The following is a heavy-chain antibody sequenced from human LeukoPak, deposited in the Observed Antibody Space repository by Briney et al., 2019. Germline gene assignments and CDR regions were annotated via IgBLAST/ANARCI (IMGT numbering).Heavy chain of an antibody. D-gene: IGHD6-25*01. V-gene: IGHV4-34*01. CDR1: GGSFSGYY. CDR3: ARAELYSSGGWFDP. Sequence: SETLSLTCAVYGGSFSGYYWSWIRQPPGKGLEWIGEINHSGSTNYNPSLKSRVTISVDTSKNQFSLKLSSVTAADTAVYYCARAELYSSGGWFDPWGQGTLVTVSS. J-gene: IGHJ5*02. CDR2: INHSGST.